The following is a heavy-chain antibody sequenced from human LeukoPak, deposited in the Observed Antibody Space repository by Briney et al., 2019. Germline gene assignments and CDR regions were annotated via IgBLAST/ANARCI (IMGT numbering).Heavy chain of an antibody. CDR1: GGTFSSYA. CDR2: FDPEDGET. J-gene: IGHJ4*02. CDR3: AGGSYTLFDY. D-gene: IGHD1-26*01. V-gene: IGHV1-24*01. Sequence: ASVKVSCKASGGTFSSYAISWVRQAPGKGLEWMGGFDPEDGETIYAQKFQGRVTMTEDTSTDTAYMELSSLRSEDTAVYYCAGGSYTLFDYWGQGTLVTVSS.